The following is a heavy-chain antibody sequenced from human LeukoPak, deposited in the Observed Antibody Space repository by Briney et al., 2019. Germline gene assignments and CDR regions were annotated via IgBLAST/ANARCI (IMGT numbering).Heavy chain of an antibody. V-gene: IGHV3-7*05. CDR3: ARDRIGRGDY. CDR1: GFTFSSYW. Sequence: GGSLRLSCAASGFTFSSYWMAWVRQAPGKGLECVANIQQDGSEKYYVDSVKGRFTISRDNAKNSLYLLMNSLRAEDTAVYYCARDRIGRGDYWGQGTLVTVSS. D-gene: IGHD3/OR15-3a*01. CDR2: IQQDGSEK. J-gene: IGHJ4*02.